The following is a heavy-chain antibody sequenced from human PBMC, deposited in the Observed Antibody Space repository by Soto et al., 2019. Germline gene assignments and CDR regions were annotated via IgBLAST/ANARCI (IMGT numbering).Heavy chain of an antibody. Sequence: ASVKVCCKASGYTFTSDYMHWVRQAPGQGLEWMGIINPSGGSTSYAQKFQGRVTMTRDTSTSTVYMELSSLRSEDTAVYYCARDGIVVVPAAITAYYYYMDVWGKGTTVTGSS. CDR1: GYTFTSDY. D-gene: IGHD2-2*01. V-gene: IGHV1-46*03. CDR2: INPSGGST. J-gene: IGHJ6*03. CDR3: ARDGIVVVPAAITAYYYYMDV.